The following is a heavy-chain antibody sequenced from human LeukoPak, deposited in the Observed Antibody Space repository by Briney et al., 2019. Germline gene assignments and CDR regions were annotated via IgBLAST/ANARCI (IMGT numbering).Heavy chain of an antibody. J-gene: IGHJ4*02. CDR1: GYTFTSYD. Sequence: ASVKVSCKASGYTFTSYDINWVRQATGQGLEWMGWMNSNSGNTGYAQKFQGRVTMTRNTSISTAYMELSSLRSEDTAVYYCARARYCSGGSCYRVYYFDYWGQGTLVTVSS. CDR2: MNSNSGNT. V-gene: IGHV1-8*01. D-gene: IGHD2-15*01. CDR3: ARARYCSGGSCYRVYYFDY.